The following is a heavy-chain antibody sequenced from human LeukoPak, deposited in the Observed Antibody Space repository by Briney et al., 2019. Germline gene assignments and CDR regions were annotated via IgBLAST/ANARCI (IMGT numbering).Heavy chain of an antibody. J-gene: IGHJ5*02. V-gene: IGHV4-31*03. Sequence: SETLSLTCTVSGGSISSGGYYWSWIRQHPGKGLEWIGYIYYSGSTYYNPSLKSRVTISVDTSKNQFSLKLSSVTAADTAVYYCARSRAFNSGAFDPWGQGSLVTVSS. D-gene: IGHD1-26*01. CDR3: ARSRAFNSGAFDP. CDR2: IYYSGST. CDR1: GGSISSGGYY.